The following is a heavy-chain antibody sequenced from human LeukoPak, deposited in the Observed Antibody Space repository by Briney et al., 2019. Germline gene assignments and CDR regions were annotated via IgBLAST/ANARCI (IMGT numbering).Heavy chain of an antibody. CDR3: ARGDWIQLWSYYFDY. CDR1: GFTFSSYW. Sequence: GGSLRPSCAASGFTFSSYWMHWVRQAPGKGLVWVSRINSDGSSTSYADSVKGRFTISRDNAKNTLYLQMNSLRAEDTAVYYCARGDWIQLWSYYFDYWGQGTLVTVSS. CDR2: INSDGSST. V-gene: IGHV3-74*01. D-gene: IGHD5-18*01. J-gene: IGHJ4*02.